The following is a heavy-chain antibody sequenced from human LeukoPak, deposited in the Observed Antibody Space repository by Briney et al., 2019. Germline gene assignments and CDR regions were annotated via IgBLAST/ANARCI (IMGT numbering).Heavy chain of an antibody. Sequence: SETLSLTCTVSGDSISSYYWSWIRQPAGKGLEWIGRIYTSGSTNYNPSLKSRVTMSVDTSKNQFSLKLSSVTAADTAVYYCATLEGRYCSGGSCYFGYWGQGTLVTVSS. V-gene: IGHV4-4*07. D-gene: IGHD2-15*01. CDR1: GDSISSYY. J-gene: IGHJ4*02. CDR2: IYTSGST. CDR3: ATLEGRYCSGGSCYFGY.